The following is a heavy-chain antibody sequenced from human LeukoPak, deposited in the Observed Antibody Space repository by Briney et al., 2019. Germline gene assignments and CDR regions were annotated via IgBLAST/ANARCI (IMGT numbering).Heavy chain of an antibody. CDR1: AFTFSSYA. D-gene: IGHD3-10*01. CDR3: AKGGSKSYYTLGY. V-gene: IGHV3-23*01. Sequence: GGSLRLSCAASAFTFSSYAMSWVRQAPGKVLEWVSSIISSGGSTYYADSVKGRFTICRGNSKKPPYLQMSSLRAAETAVYYCAKGGSKSYYTLGYCGQGTLGTVSS. J-gene: IGHJ4*02. CDR2: IISSGGST.